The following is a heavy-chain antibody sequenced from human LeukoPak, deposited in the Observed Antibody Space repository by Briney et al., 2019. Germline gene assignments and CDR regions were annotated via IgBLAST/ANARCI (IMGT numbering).Heavy chain of an antibody. D-gene: IGHD3-10*01. CDR2: ISAYNGNT. Sequence: ASVKVSCKASGYTFTSYGISWVRQAPGQGLEWMGWISAYNGNTNYAQKLQGRVTMTTDTSTSTAYMELRSLRSDDTAVYYCARGILYGSGSYYYYYYYMDVWGKGTTVTISS. J-gene: IGHJ6*03. CDR3: ARGILYGSGSYYYYYYYMDV. V-gene: IGHV1-18*01. CDR1: GYTFTSYG.